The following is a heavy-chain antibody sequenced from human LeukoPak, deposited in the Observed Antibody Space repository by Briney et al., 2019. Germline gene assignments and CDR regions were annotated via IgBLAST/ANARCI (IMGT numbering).Heavy chain of an antibody. V-gene: IGHV4-34*01. CDR2: ISHLGRS. J-gene: IGHJ5*02. CDR1: DGSFSGYY. D-gene: IGHD3-9*01. CDR3: ARRLLTGYYRARWFDP. Sequence: PSETLSLTCAVYDGSFSGYYWSWIRQPPGKGLEWIGEISHLGRSNYNPSLMSRVTISLGTSQDQFSLSLTSVTAADTAVYYCARRLLTGYYRARWFDPWGQGTLVTVSS.